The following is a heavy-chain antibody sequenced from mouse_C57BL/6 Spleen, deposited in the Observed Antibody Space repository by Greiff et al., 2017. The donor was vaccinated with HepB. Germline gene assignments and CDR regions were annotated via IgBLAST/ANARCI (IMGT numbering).Heavy chain of an antibody. J-gene: IGHJ3*01. CDR2: ISDGGSYT. V-gene: IGHV5-4*01. D-gene: IGHD3-2*02. CDR1: GFTFSSYA. CDR3: ARDPDSSGSLFAY. Sequence: EVQLVESGGGLVKPGGSLKLSCAASGFTFSSYAMSWVRQTPEKRLEWVATISDGGSYTYYPDNVKGRFTISRDNAKNNLYLQMSHLKSEDTAMYYCARDPDSSGSLFAYWGQGTLVTVSA.